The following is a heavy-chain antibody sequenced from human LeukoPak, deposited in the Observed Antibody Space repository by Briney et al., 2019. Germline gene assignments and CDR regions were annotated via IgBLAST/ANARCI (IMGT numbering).Heavy chain of an antibody. V-gene: IGHV3-23*01. D-gene: IGHD4-11*01. CDR3: AKEKGHSAYDYIYD. CDR1: GFTFSNYA. CDR2: ISGTDGST. J-gene: IGHJ4*02. Sequence: PGGSLRLSCAASGFTFSNYAMSWVRQGPGKGLEWVSAISGTDGSTYYADSVKGRFTISRDNSKNTLYLQMNSLRAEDTAVYYCAKEKGHSAYDYIYDRGQGTLVTVSS.